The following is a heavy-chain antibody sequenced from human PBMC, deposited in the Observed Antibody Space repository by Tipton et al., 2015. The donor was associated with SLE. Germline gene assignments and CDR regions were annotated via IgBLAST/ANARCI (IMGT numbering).Heavy chain of an antibody. Sequence: QSGAEVKKPGASVKVSCKASGYTFTTYDINWVRQATGQGLEWMGWMNPNSGNTGYAQKFQGRVTMTSSTSITTAYMELSGLRSEDTAVYYCARGGLESGLCRDYVWGTYRYFDYWGQGILVTVPS. CDR1: GYTFTTYD. D-gene: IGHD3-16*02. J-gene: IGHJ4*02. CDR3: ARGGLESGLCRDYVWGTYRYFDY. CDR2: MNPNSGNT. V-gene: IGHV1-8*01.